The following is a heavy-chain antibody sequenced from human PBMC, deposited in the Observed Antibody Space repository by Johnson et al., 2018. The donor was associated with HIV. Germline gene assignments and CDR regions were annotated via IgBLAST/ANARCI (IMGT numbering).Heavy chain of an antibody. CDR3: AKEIAAWYTNGGTLDI. CDR2: INWDGDST. Sequence: LLVESGGGVVRPGGSLRLSCAASGFTFDDYGMSWVRQAPGKGLEWVSLINWDGDSTYYADSVTGRFTISRDNSNNSLYLQLNSLRPKDTGLYYLAKEIAAWYTNGGTLDIWGQGTMVTVSS. J-gene: IGHJ3*02. D-gene: IGHD6-19*01. CDR1: GFTFDDYG. V-gene: IGHV3-43D*03.